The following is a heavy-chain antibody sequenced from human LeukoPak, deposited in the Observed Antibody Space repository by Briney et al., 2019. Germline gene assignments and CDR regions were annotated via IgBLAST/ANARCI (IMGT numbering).Heavy chain of an antibody. Sequence: SETLSLTCAVYGGSFSGYYWSWIRQPPGKGLEWIGEINHSGGTNYNPSLKSRVTISVDTSKNQFSLKLSSVTAADTAVYYCARRPKYYCDSSGYFTDYWGQGTLVTVSS. V-gene: IGHV4-34*01. J-gene: IGHJ4*02. D-gene: IGHD3-22*01. CDR3: ARRPKYYCDSSGYFTDY. CDR2: INHSGGT. CDR1: GGSFSGYY.